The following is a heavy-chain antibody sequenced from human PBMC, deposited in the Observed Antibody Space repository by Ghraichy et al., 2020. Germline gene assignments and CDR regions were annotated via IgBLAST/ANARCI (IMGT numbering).Heavy chain of an antibody. Sequence: GSLRLSCAASGFTFSNFEMNWVRQAPGKGLEWLSYISSAGSTIYYADSIKGRFTISRDNARNSVYLQMNSLRAEDTAVYYCVRDRGEGRLVPDYFDYWGQGTQVTVSS. J-gene: IGHJ4*02. D-gene: IGHD3-9*01. V-gene: IGHV3-48*03. CDR3: VRDRGEGRLVPDYFDY. CDR2: ISSAGSTI. CDR1: GFTFSNFE.